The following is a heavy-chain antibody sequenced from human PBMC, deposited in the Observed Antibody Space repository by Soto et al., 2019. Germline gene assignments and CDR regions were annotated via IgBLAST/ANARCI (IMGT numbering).Heavy chain of an antibody. Sequence: EVQLVESGGGLVKPGGSLRLSCAASGFTFTNAWMSWVRQAPGKGLEWVGRVKRKTNGGTTDYVAPVKDRFNISRDDSKNTLYLQMNNLKTEDTAVYYCATCYGSGTDCQEDYLAFWGQGTPVTVSS. CDR3: ATCYGSGTDCQEDYLAF. D-gene: IGHD3-10*01. J-gene: IGHJ1*01. CDR2: VKRKTNGGTT. CDR1: GFTFTNAW. V-gene: IGHV3-15*01.